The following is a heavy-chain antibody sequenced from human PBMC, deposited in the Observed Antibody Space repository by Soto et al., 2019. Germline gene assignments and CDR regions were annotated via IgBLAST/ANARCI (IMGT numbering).Heavy chain of an antibody. Sequence: SDTLSLTCTVSGGSVTIGTYYWSWIRQPPGKGLEWIGYFYYSGSTKYNPSLNNRVTISADTSKNQFSLKLTSVTAADTAVYYCARDRDAAAGYYVDHWGQGRLVTVSS. CDR1: GGSVTIGTYY. V-gene: IGHV4-61*01. D-gene: IGHD6-13*01. J-gene: IGHJ4*02. CDR3: ARDRDAAAGYYVDH. CDR2: FYYSGST.